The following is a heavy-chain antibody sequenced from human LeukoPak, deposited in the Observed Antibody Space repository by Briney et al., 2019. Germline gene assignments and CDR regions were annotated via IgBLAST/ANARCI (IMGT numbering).Heavy chain of an antibody. CDR3: AKPPGCSSTSCYSAATYYYYYYMDV. CDR2: IRYDGSNK. J-gene: IGHJ6*03. CDR1: GFTFSSYG. D-gene: IGHD2-2*02. Sequence: PGGSLRLSCAASGFTFSSYGMHWVRQAPGKGLEWVAFIRYDGSNKYYADSVKGRFTISRDNSKNTLYLQMNSLRAEDTAVYYCAKPPGCSSTSCYSAATYYYYYYMDVWGKGTTVTVSS. V-gene: IGHV3-30*02.